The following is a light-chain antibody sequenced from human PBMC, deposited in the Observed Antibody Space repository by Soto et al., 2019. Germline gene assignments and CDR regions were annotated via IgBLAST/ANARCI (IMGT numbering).Light chain of an antibody. CDR1: SEHGTYA. CDR3: QIWGSGFRV. CDR2: VNSDGSH. Sequence: QLVLTQSPSASASLGASVRLTCTLNSEHGTYAIAWHQHQPEKGPRYLMKVNSDGSHTKGDGIPDRFSGSSSGVERYLTISSLQSDDEAEYYCQIWGSGFRVFGGGTQLTVL. V-gene: IGLV4-69*01. J-gene: IGLJ2*01.